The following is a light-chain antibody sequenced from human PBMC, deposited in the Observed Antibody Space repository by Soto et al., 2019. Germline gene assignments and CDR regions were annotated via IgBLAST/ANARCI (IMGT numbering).Light chain of an antibody. CDR2: RNN. CDR3: AAWDDSMSGHVA. J-gene: IGLJ2*01. V-gene: IGLV1-47*01. CDR1: SSNIGNTY. Sequence: QSVLTQPPSASGTPGQRVTISCSGSSSNIGNTYVYWYQQLPGTAPKLLIYRNNQRPSGVPDRFSGSKSGTLASMAISGLRSEDEADYYCAAWDDSMSGHVAFGGGTKVTV.